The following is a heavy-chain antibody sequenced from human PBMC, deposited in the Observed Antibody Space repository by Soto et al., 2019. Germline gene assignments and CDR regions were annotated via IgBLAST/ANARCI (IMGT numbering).Heavy chain of an antibody. Sequence: GGSLRLSCAASGFTFSSYWMHWVRQAPGKGLVWVSRINSDGSSTSYADSVKGRFTISRDNAKNTLYLQMNSLRAEDTAVYYCARTPYYDFWSGYYNVYYFDYWGQGTLVTVSS. CDR3: ARTPYYDFWSGYYNVYYFDY. CDR1: GFTFSSYW. CDR2: INSDGSST. D-gene: IGHD3-3*01. J-gene: IGHJ4*02. V-gene: IGHV3-74*01.